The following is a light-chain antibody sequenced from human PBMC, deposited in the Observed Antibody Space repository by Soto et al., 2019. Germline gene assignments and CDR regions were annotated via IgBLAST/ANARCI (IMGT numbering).Light chain of an antibody. V-gene: IGLV2-11*01. CDR3: CSYAGSFTWV. J-gene: IGLJ3*02. Sequence: QSALTQPRSVSGSPGQSVTMSCTGTSSDVGGYNYVSWYQQHPGKAPKLMIYDVTKRPSGVPDRFSGSKSGNTASLTNSGLLAEDEADYYCCSYAGSFTWVFGGGTKLTVL. CDR2: DVT. CDR1: SSDVGGYNY.